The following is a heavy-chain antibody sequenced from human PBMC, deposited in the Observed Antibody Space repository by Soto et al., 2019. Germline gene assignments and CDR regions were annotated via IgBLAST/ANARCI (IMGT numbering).Heavy chain of an antibody. J-gene: IGHJ5*02. CDR1: GFTFSSYW. CDR2: IKQDGSEK. Sequence: GGSLRLSCAASGFTFSSYWMSWVRQAPGKGLEWVANIKQDGSEKYYVDSVKGRFTISRDNAKNSLYLQMNSLRAEDTAVYYCARDVLRFLDYNWFDPWGQGTLVTVSS. CDR3: ARDVLRFLDYNWFDP. D-gene: IGHD3-3*01. V-gene: IGHV3-7*01.